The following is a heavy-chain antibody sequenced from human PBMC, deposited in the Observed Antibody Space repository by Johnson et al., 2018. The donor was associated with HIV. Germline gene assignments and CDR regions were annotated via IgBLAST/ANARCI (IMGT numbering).Heavy chain of an antibody. CDR3: AKGITVAGMGDAFDI. J-gene: IGHJ3*02. CDR2: IKQDGSEK. CDR1: GFTFSNYW. D-gene: IGHD6-19*01. Sequence: VQLVESGGGLVQPGGSLRLSCAASGFTFSNYWMSWVRQAPGKGLEWVANIKQDGSEKYYVDSVKGRFTISRDNGKNLLYLQMNSLRDEDTALYYCAKGITVAGMGDAFDIWGQGTMVIVSS. V-gene: IGHV3-7*05.